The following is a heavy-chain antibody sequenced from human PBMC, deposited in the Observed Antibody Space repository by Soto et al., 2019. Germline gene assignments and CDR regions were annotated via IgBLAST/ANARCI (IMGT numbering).Heavy chain of an antibody. Sequence: QVQLVQSGAEVKKPGSSVKVSCKASGGTFSSYAISWVRQAPGQGLEWMGGIIPIFGTANYAQKFQGRVTITADESTSTAYMELSSLRSEDTAVYYCARDRNPRGIVGATTFDYWGQGTLVTVSS. D-gene: IGHD1-26*01. CDR2: IIPIFGTA. J-gene: IGHJ4*02. CDR1: GGTFSSYA. CDR3: ARDRNPRGIVGATTFDY. V-gene: IGHV1-69*12.